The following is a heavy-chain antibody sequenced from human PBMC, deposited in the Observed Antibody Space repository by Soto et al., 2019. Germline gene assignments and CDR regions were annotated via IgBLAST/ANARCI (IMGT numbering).Heavy chain of an antibody. V-gene: IGHV1-3*01. CDR3: TRIILCHFDV. CDR1: GYSYTSYV. CDR2: INAANGNT. J-gene: IGHJ4*02. Sequence: ASVKVSCKASGYSYTSYVMYWVRQAPGQSPERKRWINAANGNTKYSQKLQGRDTITRDTSATTSYMEMSSLRSEDTAVKYCTRIILCHFDVWGQGTLVTVSS.